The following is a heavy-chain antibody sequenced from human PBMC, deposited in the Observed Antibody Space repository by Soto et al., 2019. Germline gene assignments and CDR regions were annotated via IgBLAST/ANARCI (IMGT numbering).Heavy chain of an antibody. CDR3: AKDVRTDWYTASPI. J-gene: IGHJ3*02. D-gene: IGHD3-9*01. Sequence: QVQLVQSGADVKKPGASVMVSCKASGYTFIDYYIHWVRQAPGQGLEWMGWVTPSTGGTNYAPKFQGRVTMTSDTSISTAYMELSSLRSDDTAVYYCAKDVRTDWYTASPIWGKGTLVTASS. CDR1: GYTFIDYY. CDR2: VTPSTGGT. V-gene: IGHV1-2*02.